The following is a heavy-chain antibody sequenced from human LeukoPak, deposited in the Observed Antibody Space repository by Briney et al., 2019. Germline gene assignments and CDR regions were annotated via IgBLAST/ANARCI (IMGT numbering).Heavy chain of an antibody. CDR1: GFTFSSYS. CDR3: ARDPFYCSSTSCYTVGGGRFYYYYMDV. Sequence: GGSLRLSCAASGFTFSSYSMNWVRQAPGKGLEWISYISSSSSTIYYADSVKGRFTISRDNAKNSLYLQMNSLRAEDTAVYYCARDPFYCSSTSCYTVGGGRFYYYYMDVWGKGTTVTVSS. J-gene: IGHJ6*03. CDR2: ISSSSSTI. D-gene: IGHD2-2*02. V-gene: IGHV3-48*01.